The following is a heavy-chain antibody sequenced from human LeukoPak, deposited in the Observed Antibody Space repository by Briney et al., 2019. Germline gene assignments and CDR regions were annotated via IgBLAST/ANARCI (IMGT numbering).Heavy chain of an antibody. V-gene: IGHV3-30-3*01. J-gene: IGHJ6*02. CDR2: ISYDGSNK. Sequence: PGGSLRLSCAASGFTFSSYAMHWVRQAPGKGLEWVAVISYDGSNKYYADSVKGRFTISRDNSKNTLYLQMNSLRAEDTAVYYCARGQVYSSGWYPTYCYYGMDVWGQGTTVTVSS. D-gene: IGHD6-19*01. CDR1: GFTFSSYA. CDR3: ARGQVYSSGWYPTYCYYGMDV.